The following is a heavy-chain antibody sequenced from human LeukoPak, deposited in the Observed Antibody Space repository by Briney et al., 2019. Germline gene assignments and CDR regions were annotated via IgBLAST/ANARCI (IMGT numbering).Heavy chain of an antibody. J-gene: IGHJ6*03. CDR3: AKQYLLSYYYYYMDV. D-gene: IGHD2/OR15-2a*01. Sequence: GGSLRLSCAASGFTFSSYAMSWVRQAPGKGLEWVSAISGSGGSTYYADSVKGRFTISRDNSKNTLYLQMNSLRAEDTAVYYCAKQYLLSYYYYYMDVWGKGTTVTVSS. V-gene: IGHV3-23*01. CDR1: GFTFSSYA. CDR2: ISGSGGST.